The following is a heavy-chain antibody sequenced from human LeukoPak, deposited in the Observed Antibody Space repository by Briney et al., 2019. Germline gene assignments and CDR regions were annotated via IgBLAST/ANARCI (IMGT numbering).Heavy chain of an antibody. D-gene: IGHD6-6*01. CDR1: GGSISSSSYY. J-gene: IGHJ4*02. Sequence: SETLSLTCTVSGGSISSSSYYWGWIRQPPGKGLEWIGSIYYSGSTYYNPSLKSRVTISVDTSKNQFSLKLSSVTAADTAVYYCARLKGSRSPDYYFDYWGQGTLVTVSS. CDR3: ARLKGSRSPDYYFDY. CDR2: IYYSGST. V-gene: IGHV4-39*01.